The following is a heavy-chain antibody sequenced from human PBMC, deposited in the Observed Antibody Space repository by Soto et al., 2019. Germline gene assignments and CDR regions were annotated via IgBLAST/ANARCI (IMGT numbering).Heavy chain of an antibody. CDR3: ARSYSSGWEFDY. CDR1: GFTFSNYY. V-gene: IGHV3-11*01. Sequence: PGGSLRLSCGASGFTFSNYYMSWIRQAPGKGLEWVSYISSTGRTIYYADSVKGRFTVSSDKAQNSLSLKLDSLRVEDTAVYYCARSYSSGWEFDYWGQGTQVTVS. J-gene: IGHJ4*02. CDR2: ISSTGRTI. D-gene: IGHD6-19*01.